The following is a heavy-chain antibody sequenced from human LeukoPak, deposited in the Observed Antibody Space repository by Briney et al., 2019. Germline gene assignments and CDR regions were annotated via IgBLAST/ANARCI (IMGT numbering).Heavy chain of an antibody. CDR1: GFTFSSRA. Sequence: PGGSLRLSCAASGFTFSSRAMSGLRQAPGKGREWVSAIGGSGGTTYYADSVKGRFTIPRDNSRSTLYLQMNILRAEDTALYYCAKDTSIGRYCTNGVCSPFDYWGQGTLVTVSS. V-gene: IGHV3-23*01. J-gene: IGHJ4*02. CDR2: IGGSGGTT. D-gene: IGHD2-8*01. CDR3: AKDTSIGRYCTNGVCSPFDY.